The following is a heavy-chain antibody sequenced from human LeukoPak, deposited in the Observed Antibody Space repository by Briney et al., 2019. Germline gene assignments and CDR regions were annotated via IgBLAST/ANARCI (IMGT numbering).Heavy chain of an antibody. Sequence: PSQTLSLTCTVSGGSITSSGYSYWTWIRQHPEKGLEWIGFTYYSGTSHYHTSLESRVTISVDTSKNQFSLRLNSVTAADTAVYFCARGDDDYGNLDVWGQGTMVTVSS. D-gene: IGHD4-17*01. CDR1: GGSITSSGYSY. J-gene: IGHJ3*01. CDR3: ARGDDDYGNLDV. V-gene: IGHV4-31*03. CDR2: TYYSGTS.